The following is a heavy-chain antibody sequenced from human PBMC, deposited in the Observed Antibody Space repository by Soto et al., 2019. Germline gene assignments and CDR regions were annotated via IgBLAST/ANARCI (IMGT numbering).Heavy chain of an antibody. CDR2: IYYSGST. CDR1: GGSISSYY. D-gene: IGHD3-10*01. V-gene: IGHV4-59*01. CDR3: SRVDPGETSPFDH. Sequence: SETLSLTCTVSGGSISSYYWSWIRQPPGKGLEWIGYIYYSGSTKYNPSLKSRVTMTRDTSTSTVYMEVSSLRSEDTAVYYCSRVDPGETSPFDHWGQGTLVTVSS. J-gene: IGHJ4*02.